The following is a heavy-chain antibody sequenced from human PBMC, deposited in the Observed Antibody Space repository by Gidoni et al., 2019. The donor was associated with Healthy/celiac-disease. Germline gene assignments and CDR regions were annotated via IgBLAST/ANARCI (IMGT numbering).Heavy chain of an antibody. Sequence: QVQLQESGPGLVKPSETLSLTCTVSGGSVSSGSYYWSWIRQPPGKGLEGIGYIYYSGSTNYTPSLKSRVTISVDTSKNQFSLKLSSVTAADTAVYYCARDRVDFWSGHYYGMDVWGQGTTVTVSS. CDR1: GGSVSSGSYY. V-gene: IGHV4-61*01. CDR2: IYYSGST. D-gene: IGHD3-3*01. CDR3: ARDRVDFWSGHYYGMDV. J-gene: IGHJ6*02.